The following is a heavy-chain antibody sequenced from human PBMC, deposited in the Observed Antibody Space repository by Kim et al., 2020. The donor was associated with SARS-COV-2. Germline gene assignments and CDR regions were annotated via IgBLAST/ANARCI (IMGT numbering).Heavy chain of an antibody. V-gene: IGHV3-23*01. Sequence: ADSVKGRFTISRDNSKNTLYLQMNSLRAEDTAVYYCAKGYCSSTSCYDDYWGQGTLVTVSS. CDR3: AKGYCSSTSCYDDY. D-gene: IGHD2-2*01. J-gene: IGHJ4*02.